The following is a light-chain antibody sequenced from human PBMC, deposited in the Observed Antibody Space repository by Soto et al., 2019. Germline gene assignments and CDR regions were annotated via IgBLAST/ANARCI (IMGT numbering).Light chain of an antibody. J-gene: IGLJ2*01. CDR1: SSDVGGYNY. Sequence: QSALTQPPSASGSPGQSVTISCTGTSSDVGGYNYVSWYQQLPGKAPKLMIYEVTKRPSGVPDRFSGSKSGNTASLTVSGLQAEDEADYYCSSYTSSSTPVVFGGGTKLTVL. CDR3: SSYTSSSTPVV. V-gene: IGLV2-8*01. CDR2: EVT.